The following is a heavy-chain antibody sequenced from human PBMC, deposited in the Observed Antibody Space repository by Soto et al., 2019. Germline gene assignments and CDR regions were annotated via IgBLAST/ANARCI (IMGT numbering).Heavy chain of an antibody. CDR1: GFTFSSYG. CDR2: ISYDGSNK. CDR3: AKGNYDILTGYYFPDAFDI. V-gene: IGHV3-30*18. J-gene: IGHJ3*02. Sequence: PGGSLRLSCAASGFTFSSYGMHWVRQAPGKGLEWVAVISYDGSNKYYADSVKGRFTISRDNSKNTLYLQMNSLRAEDTAVYYCAKGNYDILTGYYFPDAFDIWGQGTMVTVSS. D-gene: IGHD3-9*01.